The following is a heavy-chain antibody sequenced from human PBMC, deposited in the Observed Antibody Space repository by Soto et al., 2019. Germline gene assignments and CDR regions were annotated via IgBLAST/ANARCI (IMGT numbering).Heavy chain of an antibody. CDR1: GFTFSSYS. J-gene: IGHJ4*02. V-gene: IGHV3-21*01. Sequence: GGSLRLSCAASGFTFSSYSMNWVRQAPGKGLEWVSSISSSSSYIYYPDSVKGRFTISRDNAKNSLYLQMNSLRAEDTAVYYCAGDRRRSSWSNLYYFDYWGQGTLVTVSS. CDR3: AGDRRRSSWSNLYYFDY. CDR2: ISSSSSYI. D-gene: IGHD6-13*01.